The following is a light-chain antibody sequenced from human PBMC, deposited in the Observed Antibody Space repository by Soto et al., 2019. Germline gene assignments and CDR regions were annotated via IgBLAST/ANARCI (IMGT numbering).Light chain of an antibody. CDR2: KAS. V-gene: IGKV1-5*03. J-gene: IGKJ5*01. Sequence: DIQMTQSPSTLSGSVGDRVTITCRASQTISSWLAWYQQKPGKAPKLLIYKASTLKSGVPSRFSGSGSGTEFTLTISSLQSEDFAVYFCQQYSNWPITFGQGTRLEIK. CDR1: QTISSW. CDR3: QQYSNWPIT.